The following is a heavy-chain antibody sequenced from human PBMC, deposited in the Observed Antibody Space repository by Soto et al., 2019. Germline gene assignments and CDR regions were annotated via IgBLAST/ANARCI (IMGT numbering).Heavy chain of an antibody. J-gene: IGHJ4*02. CDR1: GFTFSSYA. CDR3: ARDPGNDEPIDY. D-gene: IGHD1-1*01. CDR2: ISYDGSNK. Sequence: PGGSLRLSCAASGFTFSSYAMHWVRQAPGKGLEWVAVISYDGSNKYYADSVKGRFTISRDNSKNTLYLQMNSLRAEDTAVYYCARDPGNDEPIDYWGQGTLVTVSS. V-gene: IGHV3-30-3*01.